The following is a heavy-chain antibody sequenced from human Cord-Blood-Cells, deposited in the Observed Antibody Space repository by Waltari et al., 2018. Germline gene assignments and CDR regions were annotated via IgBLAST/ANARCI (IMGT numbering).Heavy chain of an antibody. D-gene: IGHD6-13*01. V-gene: IGHV3-7*01. CDR3: ARDLYSSSWLFDY. CDR1: GFTFSSYW. CDR2: IKQDGSEK. Sequence: EVQLLVSGGGLVEPGGALSLSCAASGFTFSSYWMSWVGRAPGKGLEWVANIKQDGSEKYYVDSVKGRFTISRDNAKNSLYLQMNSLRAEDTAVYYCARDLYSSSWLFDYWGQGTLVTVSS. J-gene: IGHJ4*02.